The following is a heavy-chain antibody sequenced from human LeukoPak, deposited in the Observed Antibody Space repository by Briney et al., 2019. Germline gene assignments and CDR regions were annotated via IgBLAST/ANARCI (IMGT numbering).Heavy chain of an antibody. D-gene: IGHD3-22*01. Sequence: PSETLSLTCAVSGGSISSDNWWIWVRQPPGKGLEWIGEIYHSGRAYYNPSLKSRVTISVDTSKNQFSLNLSSVTAADTGVYYCARRHSSGYYSAFDVWGQGTMVTVSS. CDR2: IYHSGRA. J-gene: IGHJ3*01. V-gene: IGHV4-4*02. CDR3: ARRHSSGYYSAFDV. CDR1: GGSISSDNW.